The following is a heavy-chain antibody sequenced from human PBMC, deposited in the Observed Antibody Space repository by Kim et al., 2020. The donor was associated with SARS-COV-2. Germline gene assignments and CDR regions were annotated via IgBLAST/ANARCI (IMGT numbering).Heavy chain of an antibody. J-gene: IGHJ5*02. CDR1: GYTFTSYG. CDR3: ARDYCSSTSCYDRLWFDP. V-gene: IGHV1-18*04. D-gene: IGHD2-2*01. Sequence: ASVKVSCKASGYTFTSYGISWVRQAPGQGLEWMGWISAYNGNTNYAQKLQGRVTMTTDTSTSTAYMELRSLRSDDTAVYYCARDYCSSTSCYDRLWFDPWGQGTLVTVSS. CDR2: ISAYNGNT.